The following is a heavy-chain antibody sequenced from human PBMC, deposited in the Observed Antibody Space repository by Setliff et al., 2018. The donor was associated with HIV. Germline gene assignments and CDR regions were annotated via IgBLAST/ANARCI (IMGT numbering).Heavy chain of an antibody. CDR2: IGTNSGTA. D-gene: IGHD1-26*01. Sequence: ASVKVSCKSSDDTFTTYGINWVRQAPGQGLEYMGWIGTNSGTANYAQKFKGRVTFTADKSTSTAYMELSSLRSEDTAVYYCARDLMGARDYYGMDVWGQGTTVTVSS. J-gene: IGHJ6*02. CDR3: ARDLMGARDYYGMDV. CDR1: DDTFTTYG. V-gene: IGHV1-69*06.